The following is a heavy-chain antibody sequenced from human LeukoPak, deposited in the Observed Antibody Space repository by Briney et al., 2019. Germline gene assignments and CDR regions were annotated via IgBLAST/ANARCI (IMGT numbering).Heavy chain of an antibody. CDR3: ARAEDYGGNSFDY. D-gene: IGHD4-23*01. CDR1: GGSISSYY. J-gene: IGHJ4*02. V-gene: IGHV4-59*01. CDR2: IYYSGST. Sequence: SETLSLTCTVSGGSISSYYWSWIRHPPGKGLEWIGYIYYSGSTNYNPSLKSRVTISVDTSKNQFSLKLSSVTAADTAVYYCARAEDYGGNSFDYWGQGTLVTVSS.